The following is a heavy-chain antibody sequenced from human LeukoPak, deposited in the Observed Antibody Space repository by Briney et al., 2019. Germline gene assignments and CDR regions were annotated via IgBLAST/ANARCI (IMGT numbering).Heavy chain of an antibody. CDR1: GGTFSSYA. D-gene: IGHD5/OR15-5a*01. J-gene: IGHJ4*01. Sequence: EASVKVSCKASGGTFSSYAISWVRQAPGQGLEWMGGIVPIFGATHSAQNFQGRVTFTADEYTSTAYMELSSLSSEDTAVYYCVRDFNGYSVSPAYWGQGTLVIVSS. CDR3: VRDFNGYSVSPAY. V-gene: IGHV1-69*13. CDR2: IVPIFGAT.